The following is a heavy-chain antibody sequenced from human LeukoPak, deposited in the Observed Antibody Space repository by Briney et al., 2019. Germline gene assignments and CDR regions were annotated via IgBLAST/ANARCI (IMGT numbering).Heavy chain of an antibody. Sequence: PGGSLRLSCAASGFTFSSYAMSWVRQAPGKGLERVSAISGSGGSTYYADSVKGRFTISRDNSKNTLYLQMNSLRAEDTAVYYCAKDGPNYYYYYGMDVWGQGTTVTVSS. CDR2: ISGSGGST. CDR3: AKDGPNYYYYYGMDV. J-gene: IGHJ6*02. CDR1: GFTFSSYA. V-gene: IGHV3-23*01.